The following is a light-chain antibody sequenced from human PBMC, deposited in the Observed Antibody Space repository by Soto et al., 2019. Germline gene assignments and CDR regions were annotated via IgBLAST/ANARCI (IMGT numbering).Light chain of an antibody. CDR2: GAS. Sequence: ERLMRQACGTRWSPHDERATLSCRASQSVTTNMAWYQQKPGQAPRLLIYGASTRATGIPARFSGSVFGSGFTLTMSCLRSEDFAADSFHQCLNRPLCTFRQGT. V-gene: IGKV3-15*01. CDR1: QSVTTN. J-gene: IGKJ1*01. CDR3: HQCLNRPLCT.